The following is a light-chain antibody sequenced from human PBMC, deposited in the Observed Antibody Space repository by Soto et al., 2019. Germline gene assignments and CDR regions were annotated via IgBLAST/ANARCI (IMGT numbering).Light chain of an antibody. V-gene: IGLV2-14*01. CDR2: EVT. J-gene: IGLJ1*01. Sequence: QSVLTQPASVSGSPGQSITISCTATSSDVGSFNYVSWYQHHPGKAPKLMIYEVTSRPSGVSNRFSGSKSGNTASLTISGLQAEDEADYYCVSYATSTTLYDFGSGTKLTLL. CDR3: VSYATSTTLYD. CDR1: SSDVGSFNY.